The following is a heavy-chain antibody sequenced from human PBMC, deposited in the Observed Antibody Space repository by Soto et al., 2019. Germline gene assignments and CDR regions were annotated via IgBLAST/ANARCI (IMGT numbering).Heavy chain of an antibody. CDR1: GFTFSRNG. D-gene: IGHD3-9*01. J-gene: IGHJ4*02. Sequence: GGSLRLSCAASGFTFSRNGMHWVRQAPGKGLEWVAVLWSDGSNKAYADSVKGRFTISRDESRNTVYLQMNSLRVEDTAVYYCARDLSTGSLDYGGQGTLVTVSS. CDR2: LWSDGSNK. CDR3: ARDLSTGSLDY. V-gene: IGHV3-33*01.